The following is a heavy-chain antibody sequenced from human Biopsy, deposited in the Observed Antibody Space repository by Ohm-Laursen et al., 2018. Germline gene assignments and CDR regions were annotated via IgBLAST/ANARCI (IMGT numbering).Heavy chain of an antibody. CDR2: INHSGRT. V-gene: IGHV4-34*01. D-gene: IGHD3-22*01. J-gene: IGHJ6*02. CDR3: VRGVDYYDPYHYYALDV. Sequence: TLSLTCTVSRDSISNYYWTWIRQSPGKGLEWIGEINHSGRTNYNPSLKSRVTISVDTPKNQFSLKVRSVTAADTAVYYCVRGVDYYDPYHYYALDVWGQGTTVTVSS. CDR1: RDSISNYY.